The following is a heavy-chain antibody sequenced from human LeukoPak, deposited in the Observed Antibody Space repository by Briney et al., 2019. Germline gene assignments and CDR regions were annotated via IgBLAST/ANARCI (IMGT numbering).Heavy chain of an antibody. D-gene: IGHD6-13*01. V-gene: IGHV1-2*02. CDR1: GYTFTGYY. Sequence: ASVKLSCKASGYTFTGYYMHWVRQAPGQGLEWMGWINPNSGGTNYAQKFQGRVTVTRDTSISTAYMELSRLRSDDTAVYYCARRGRRIAAAVPENWFDPWGQGTLVTVSS. CDR3: ARRGRRIAAAVPENWFDP. J-gene: IGHJ5*02. CDR2: INPNSGGT.